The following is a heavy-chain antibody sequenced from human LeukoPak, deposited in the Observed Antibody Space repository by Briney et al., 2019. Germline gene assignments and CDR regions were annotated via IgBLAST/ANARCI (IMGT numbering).Heavy chain of an antibody. CDR1: GGTFSSYA. Sequence: ASVKVSCKASGGTFSSYAISWLRQAPGQGLEGMGGIIPIFGTANYAQKFQGRVTITADESTSTAYMELSSLRSEDTAVYYCARASSALELRYFDIDYWGQGTLVTVSS. CDR3: ARASSALELRYFDIDY. J-gene: IGHJ4*02. D-gene: IGHD3-9*01. V-gene: IGHV1-69*13. CDR2: IIPIFGTA.